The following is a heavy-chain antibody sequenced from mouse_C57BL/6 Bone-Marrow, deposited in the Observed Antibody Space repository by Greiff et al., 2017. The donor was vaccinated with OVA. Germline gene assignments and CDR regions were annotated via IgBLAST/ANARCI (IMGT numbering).Heavy chain of an antibody. J-gene: IGHJ4*01. CDR2: ISNGGGST. CDR1: GFTFSDYY. CDR3: ARHGHYYGSSYYAMDY. V-gene: IGHV5-12*01. D-gene: IGHD1-1*01. Sequence: EVQGVESGGGLVQPGGSLKLSCAASGFTFSDYYMYWVRQTPEKRLEWVAYISNGGGSTYYPDTVKGRFTISRDNAKNTLYLQMSRLKSEDTAMYYCARHGHYYGSSYYAMDYWGQGTSVTVSS.